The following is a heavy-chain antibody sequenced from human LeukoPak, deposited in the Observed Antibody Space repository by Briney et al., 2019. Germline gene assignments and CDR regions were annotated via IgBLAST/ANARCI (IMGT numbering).Heavy chain of an antibody. J-gene: IGHJ5*02. D-gene: IGHD6-19*01. Sequence: PSETLSLTCTVSGGSVSSDSYFWSWIRQPPGKGLEWIGYIYYSGSTTYNPSLNSRVTISVDTSKNQFSLRLSSVTAADTAVYYCARFGYTSGWYWFDPWGQGTLVTVSS. CDR1: GGSVSSDSYF. CDR2: IYYSGST. V-gene: IGHV4-61*01. CDR3: ARFGYTSGWYWFDP.